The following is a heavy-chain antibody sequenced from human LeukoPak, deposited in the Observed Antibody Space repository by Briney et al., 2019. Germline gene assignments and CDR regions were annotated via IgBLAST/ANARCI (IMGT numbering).Heavy chain of an antibody. Sequence: SEPLSLTCSLSGRSISRYYGIWIRQPPGKGLEWIGYIYYSGSTNYTPSLQSPVTISVDTSKNQFSLKLSSVTAADTAVYYCARGGVAAAGTFDYWGQGTLVTVSS. J-gene: IGHJ4*02. CDR3: ARGGVAAAGTFDY. V-gene: IGHV4-59*01. CDR1: GRSISRYY. D-gene: IGHD6-13*01. CDR2: IYYSGST.